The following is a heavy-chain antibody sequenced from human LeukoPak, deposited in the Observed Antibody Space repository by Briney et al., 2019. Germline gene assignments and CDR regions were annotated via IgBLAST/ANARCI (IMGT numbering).Heavy chain of an antibody. D-gene: IGHD6-13*01. CDR1: GFTFSSYS. V-gene: IGHV3-21*01. CDR3: ASGTAAGDY. CDR2: ISSRSIYI. Sequence: GGSLRLSCAASGFTFSSYSMNWVRQAPGKGLEWVSSISSRSIYIYYADSVKGRFTISRDNAKNSLCLQMNSLRAEDTAVYYCASGTAAGDYWGQGTLVTVSS. J-gene: IGHJ4*02.